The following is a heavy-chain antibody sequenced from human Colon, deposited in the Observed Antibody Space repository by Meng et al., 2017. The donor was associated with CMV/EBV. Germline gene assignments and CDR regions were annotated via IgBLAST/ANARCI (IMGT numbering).Heavy chain of an antibody. J-gene: IGHJ3*01. CDR3: ASEHPSTLIVPGDFDV. Sequence: GESLKISCAASGFTFSTHELNWVRQAPGKGLEWIAYISASGETIYYAGSVKGRFTISRDNAENSLFLQMNSLSVEDTALYYCASEHPSTLIVPGDFDVWGQGTMVTVSS. V-gene: IGHV3-48*03. CDR2: ISASGETI. CDR1: GFTFSTHE. D-gene: IGHD2/OR15-2a*01.